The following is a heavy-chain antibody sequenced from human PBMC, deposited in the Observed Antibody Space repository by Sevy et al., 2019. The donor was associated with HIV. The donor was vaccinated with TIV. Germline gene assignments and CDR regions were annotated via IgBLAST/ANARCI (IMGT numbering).Heavy chain of an antibody. J-gene: IGHJ4*02. Sequence: GGSLRLSCAASGFTFTTYWMTWVRQAPGKGLEWVANINQDGSKINYVDSVKGRFIISRDNAKKSLYVQMNSLRPEDTAVYYCTRDAGYSIAWSPSDYWGQGTLVTVSS. D-gene: IGHD6-19*01. CDR2: INQDGSKI. CDR3: TRDAGYSIAWSPSDY. CDR1: GFTFTTYW. V-gene: IGHV3-7*01.